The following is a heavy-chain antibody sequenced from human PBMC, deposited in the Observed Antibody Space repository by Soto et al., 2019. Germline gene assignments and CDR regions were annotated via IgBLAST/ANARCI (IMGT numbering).Heavy chain of an antibody. J-gene: IGHJ4*02. V-gene: IGHV3-7*03. D-gene: IGHD1-26*01. CDR1: GLTFTDYW. Sequence: GGSLRLSCVTYGLTFTDYWMSWVRQAPGKGLEWVANIKQDESEKNYLDSVKGRFTISRDNAKNSLYLQMNSLRAEDTAVYYCASDRFRGTYYLRGVTYFFEEWGQGAPVTAPQ. CDR3: ASDRFRGTYYLRGVTYFFEE. CDR2: IKQDESEK.